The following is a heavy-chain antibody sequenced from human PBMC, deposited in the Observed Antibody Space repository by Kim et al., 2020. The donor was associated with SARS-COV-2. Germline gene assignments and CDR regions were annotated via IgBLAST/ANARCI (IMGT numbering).Heavy chain of an antibody. CDR1: GFTVSSNY. Sequence: GGSLRLSCAASGFTVSSNYMSWLRKAPGKGLEWLSVIYSGDKTYYVESVKGRLTISRDNSKNTLYLQMSSLRVEDTAVYYCATNLAAAGVVWGQGTLVT. CDR3: ATNLAAAGVV. J-gene: IGHJ4*02. CDR2: IYSGDKT. V-gene: IGHV3-66*01. D-gene: IGHD6-13*01.